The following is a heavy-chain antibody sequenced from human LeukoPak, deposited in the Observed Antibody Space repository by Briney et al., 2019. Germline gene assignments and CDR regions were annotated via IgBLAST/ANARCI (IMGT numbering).Heavy chain of an antibody. CDR3: ARDISSSWYGHFGY. CDR2: ISTSSSTK. D-gene: IGHD6-13*01. CDR1: GFTFSSYS. V-gene: IGHV3-48*02. Sequence: GGSLRLSCAASGFTFSSYSMNWVRQAPGKGLEWVSYISTSSSTKYYADSVKGRFPISRDNAKNSLYLQMNSLRDEDTAVYYCARDISSSWYGHFGYWGQGTLVTVSS. J-gene: IGHJ4*02.